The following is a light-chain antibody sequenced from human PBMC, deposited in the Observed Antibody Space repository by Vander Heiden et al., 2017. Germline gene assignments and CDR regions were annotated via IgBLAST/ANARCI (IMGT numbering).Light chain of an antibody. CDR1: HDISNY. CDR3: QQYDNLPLT. Sequence: DIQITLSPPSLSASVGDRVTITCQASHDISNYLNWYQQKPGKAPKLLINDASNLETGVPSRFTGSGSGTDFTFTISSLQPEDIATYYCQQYDNLPLTFGGGTKVEIK. J-gene: IGKJ4*01. V-gene: IGKV1-33*01. CDR2: DAS.